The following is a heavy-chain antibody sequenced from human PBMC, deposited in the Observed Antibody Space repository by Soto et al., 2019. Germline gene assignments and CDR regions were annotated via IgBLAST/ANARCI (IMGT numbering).Heavy chain of an antibody. J-gene: IGHJ3*02. CDR1: GFTFSDYY. D-gene: IGHD6-19*01. CDR2: ISSSSSYT. V-gene: IGHV3-11*06. Sequence: GGSLRLSCAASGFTFSDYYMSWIRQAPGKGLEWVSYISSSSSYTNYAYSVKGRFTISRDNAKNSLYLQMNSLRAEDTAVYYCAREGGGSSGWYVGDFDIWGQGTMVNVSS. CDR3: AREGGGSSGWYVGDFDI.